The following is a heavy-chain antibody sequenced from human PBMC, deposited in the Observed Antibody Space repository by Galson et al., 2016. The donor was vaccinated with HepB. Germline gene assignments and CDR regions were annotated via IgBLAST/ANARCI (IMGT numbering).Heavy chain of an antibody. CDR1: GFTFGDYA. CDR2: IRRKAYGGTT. Sequence: SLRLSCAASGFTFGDYAMSWFRQAPGKGLEWVGFIRRKAYGGTTEYASSVKGRFTISRDDSKRIAYRQMDSLKTEDTAVYFCTRGGWSRESYFDYWGQGTLVTVSS. CDR3: TRGGWSRESYFDY. J-gene: IGHJ4*02. V-gene: IGHV3-49*03. D-gene: IGHD1-26*01.